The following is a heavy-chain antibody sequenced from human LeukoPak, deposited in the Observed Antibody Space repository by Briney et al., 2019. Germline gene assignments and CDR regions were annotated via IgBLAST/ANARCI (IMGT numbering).Heavy chain of an antibody. Sequence: GASVKVSCKASGYTFTGYYMHWVRQAPGQGLEWMGWISAYNGNTNYAQKLQGRVTMTTDTSTSTAYMELRSLRSDDTAVYYCARDRGTVVTLEYFDYWGQGTLVTVSS. V-gene: IGHV1-18*04. CDR3: ARDRGTVVTLEYFDY. D-gene: IGHD4-23*01. CDR2: ISAYNGNT. J-gene: IGHJ4*02. CDR1: GYTFTGYY.